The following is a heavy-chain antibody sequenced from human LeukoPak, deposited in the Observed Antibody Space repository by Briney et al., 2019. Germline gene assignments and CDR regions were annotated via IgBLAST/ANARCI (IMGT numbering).Heavy chain of an antibody. J-gene: IGHJ6*02. CDR2: ISYDGSNK. CDR1: GFTFSSYA. CDR3: ARDIGQQLVYYYYYGMDV. Sequence: TGGSLRLSCAASGFTFSSYAMHWVRQAPGKGLEWVAVISYDGSNKYYADSVKGRFTISRDNSKNTLYLQMNSLRAEDTAVYYCARDIGQQLVYYYYYGMDVWGQGTTVTVSS. D-gene: IGHD6-13*01. V-gene: IGHV3-30-3*01.